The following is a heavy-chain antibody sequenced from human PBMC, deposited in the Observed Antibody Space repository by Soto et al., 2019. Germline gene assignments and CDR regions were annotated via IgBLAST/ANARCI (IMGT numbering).Heavy chain of an antibody. CDR2: INPSCGST. CDR1: GYDFTLYG. V-gene: IGHV1-46*01. CDR3: AREHGDYPVVTCGMEV. J-gene: IGHJ6*02. D-gene: IGHD4-17*01. Sequence: ASVKVSCKASGYDFTLYGMSWVRQAPGQGLEWMGIINPSCGSTSYAQKFQGRVTITADKSESTAYMELSSLRSEDTAVYYCAREHGDYPVVTCGMEVWGQGTTVTVSS.